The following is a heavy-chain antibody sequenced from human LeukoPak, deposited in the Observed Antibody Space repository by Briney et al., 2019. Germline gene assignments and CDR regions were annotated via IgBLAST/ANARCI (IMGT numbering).Heavy chain of an antibody. Sequence: GGSLRLSCAGSGFSFSSHSMNWVRQAPGKGLEWVSYISGSSTTIDYADSAKGRFIISRDNAKKSLYLQMNNLRAEDTAVYYCARDQDWAFDYWGQGILVTVSS. J-gene: IGHJ4*02. CDR1: GFSFSSHS. CDR3: ARDQDWAFDY. CDR2: ISGSSTTI. D-gene: IGHD3/OR15-3a*01. V-gene: IGHV3-48*01.